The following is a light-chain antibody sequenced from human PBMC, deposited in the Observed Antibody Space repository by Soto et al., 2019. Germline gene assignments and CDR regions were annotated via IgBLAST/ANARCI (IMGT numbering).Light chain of an antibody. CDR2: EVT. Sequence: QSVLTQPASVSGSPGQSITISCTGTRRDVGGYNYVSWYQQYPGKSPKLLIYEVTHRPSGVSNRFSGSKSGNTASLTISGLQAEDEADYFCKSYAGSNTDVFGSGTKVTVL. CDR3: KSYAGSNTDV. J-gene: IGLJ1*01. V-gene: IGLV2-14*01. CDR1: RRDVGGYNY.